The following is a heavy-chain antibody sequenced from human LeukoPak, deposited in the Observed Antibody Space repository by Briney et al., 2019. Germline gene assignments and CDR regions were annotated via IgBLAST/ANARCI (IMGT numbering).Heavy chain of an antibody. CDR2: ISSSSSYI. J-gene: IGHJ6*02. D-gene: IGHD2-2*01. V-gene: IGHV3-21*01. CDR1: DFTFSYYN. CDR3: ARSCGTTSCTSYYYYGLDV. Sequence: GGSLRLSCAASDFTFSYYNMAWVRQAPGQGLEWVSSISSSSSYIFYADSVRGRFTISRGNAKNSLSRHMNRLRAEDTAVYFCARSCGTTSCTSYYYYGLDVWGQGSTVTVSS.